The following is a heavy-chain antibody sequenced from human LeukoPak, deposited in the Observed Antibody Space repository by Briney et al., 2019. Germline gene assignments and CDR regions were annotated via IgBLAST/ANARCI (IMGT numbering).Heavy chain of an antibody. CDR1: GFPFSSYW. CDR2: IKQDGSKK. V-gene: IGHV3-7*04. Sequence: GGSLRLSCVASGFPFSSYWMTWVRQAPGKGPEWVANIKQDGSKKSYVDSVKGRFTISRDNAKNSLYLQMNSPRAEDTAIYYCTRVGYIDEGIDYWGQGTLVTVSS. D-gene: IGHD5-24*01. J-gene: IGHJ4*02. CDR3: TRVGYIDEGIDY.